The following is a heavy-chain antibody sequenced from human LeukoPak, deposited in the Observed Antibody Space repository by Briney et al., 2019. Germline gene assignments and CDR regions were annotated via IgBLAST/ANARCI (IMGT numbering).Heavy chain of an antibody. CDR1: GFTFDDYG. Sequence: GGSLRLSCAASGFTFDDYGMTWVRQAPGKGLEWVSNINSNGGDTGYADSVKGRFTISRDNSKNSLYLQMNSLGAEDTALYYCARNPPDSSSSHYYYYYMDVWGKGTTVIVSS. D-gene: IGHD6-6*01. V-gene: IGHV3-20*04. J-gene: IGHJ6*03. CDR2: INSNGGDT. CDR3: ARNPPDSSSSHYYYYYMDV.